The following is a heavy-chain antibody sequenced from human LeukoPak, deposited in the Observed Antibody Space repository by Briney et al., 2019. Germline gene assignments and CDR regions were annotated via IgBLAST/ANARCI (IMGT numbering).Heavy chain of an antibody. D-gene: IGHD2-2*01. Sequence: GGSLRLSCAASGFTFSSYWMHWVRQAPGKGLVWVSRINSDGSSTSYADSVKGRFTISRDNAKNTLYLQMNSLRAEDTAVYYCASWGIVVVPAANGTYYYYYYMDVWGKGTTVTVSS. V-gene: IGHV3-74*01. CDR2: INSDGSST. CDR1: GFTFSSYW. CDR3: ASWGIVVVPAANGTYYYYYYMDV. J-gene: IGHJ6*03.